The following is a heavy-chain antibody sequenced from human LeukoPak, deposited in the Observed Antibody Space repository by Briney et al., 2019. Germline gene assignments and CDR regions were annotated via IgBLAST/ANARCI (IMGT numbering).Heavy chain of an antibody. V-gene: IGHV4-59*01. CDR1: GGSISSYY. D-gene: IGHD2-21*01. CDR3: ARVIAGSYCGGDCLDY. Sequence: SETLSLTCTVSGGSISSYYWSWIRQPPGKGLEWIGYIYYSESTNYNPSLKSRVTISVDTSKNQFSLKLSSVTAADTAVYYCARVIAGSYCGGDCLDYWGQGTLVTVSS. CDR2: IYYSEST. J-gene: IGHJ4*02.